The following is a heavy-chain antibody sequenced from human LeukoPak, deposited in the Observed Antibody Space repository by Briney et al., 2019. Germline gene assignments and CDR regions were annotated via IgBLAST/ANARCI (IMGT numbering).Heavy chain of an antibody. CDR2: ISWNSGSI. D-gene: IGHD3-10*01. Sequence: GRSLRLSCAASGFTFDDYAMHWVRQAPGKGLEWVSGISWNSGSIGYADSVKGRFTISRDNAKNSLYLQMNSLRAEDTAVYYCAKECKKLRASGAFDIWGQGTMVTVSS. J-gene: IGHJ3*02. CDR3: AKECKKLRASGAFDI. CDR1: GFTFDDYA. V-gene: IGHV3-9*01.